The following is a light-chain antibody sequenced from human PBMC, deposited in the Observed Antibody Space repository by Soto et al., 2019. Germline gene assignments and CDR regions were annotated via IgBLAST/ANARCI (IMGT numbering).Light chain of an antibody. Sequence: QSALTQPRSVSGSPGQSVTISCTGTSSDVGGYNYVSWYQQHPGKAPKLMIYDVSKRPSGVPDRFSGSKSGNTASLTISGLQAEDDADYYCCSYAGSHTFNVFGNGTKVTVL. J-gene: IGLJ1*01. CDR1: SSDVGGYNY. CDR2: DVS. CDR3: CSYAGSHTFNV. V-gene: IGLV2-11*01.